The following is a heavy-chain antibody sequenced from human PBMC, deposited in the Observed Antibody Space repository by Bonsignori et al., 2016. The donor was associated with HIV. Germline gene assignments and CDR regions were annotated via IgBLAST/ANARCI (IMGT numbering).Heavy chain of an antibody. D-gene: IGHD3-16*01. J-gene: IGHJ6*02. V-gene: IGHV3-49*04. CDR3: AVSYQVLWVFYGMDV. Sequence: EVQVVESGGGLAQPGRSLRLACATSGFSFGDYAMSWVRQAPGKGLEWVGFIRSKAYGGTIEYAASVKGRFTISKDEFKSIVYLQMNSLKTEDTAVYYCAVSYQVLWVFYGMDVWGQGTTVT. CDR2: IRSKAYGGTI. CDR1: GFSFGDYA.